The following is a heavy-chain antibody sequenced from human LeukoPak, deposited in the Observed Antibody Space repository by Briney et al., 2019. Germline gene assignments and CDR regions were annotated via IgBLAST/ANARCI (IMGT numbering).Heavy chain of an antibody. CDR3: ARVGIVGATTNFDY. Sequence: PSETLSLTCAVYGGSFSGYFWSWIRQPPGKGLEWIGEINRGGSTNYNPSLKSRVTISVDTSKNQFSLKLSSVTAADTAVYYCARVGIVGATTNFDYWGQGTLVTVSS. V-gene: IGHV4-34*01. J-gene: IGHJ4*02. D-gene: IGHD1-26*01. CDR1: GGSFSGYF. CDR2: INRGGST.